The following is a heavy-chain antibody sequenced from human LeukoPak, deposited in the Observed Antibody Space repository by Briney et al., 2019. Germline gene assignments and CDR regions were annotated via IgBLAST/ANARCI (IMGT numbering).Heavy chain of an antibody. CDR1: GLTLCSFA. CDR3: TKGPYLTTVASFFDP. Sequence: GGSLRLSCAASGLTLCSFAMSWVRQAPGKGLQWVSSISGDSDYTYPADSVKGRFTISRDNSKNTMYLQMSSLRPDNTALYYCTKGPYLTTVASFFDPWGQGTLVTVSS. J-gene: IGHJ5*02. D-gene: IGHD4-23*01. CDR2: ISGDSDYT. V-gene: IGHV3-23*01.